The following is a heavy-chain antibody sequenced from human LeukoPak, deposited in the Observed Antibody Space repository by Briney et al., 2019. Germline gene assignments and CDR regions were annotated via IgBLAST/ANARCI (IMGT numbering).Heavy chain of an antibody. CDR1: GFALSGYW. Sequence: GGSLRLSCAASGFALSGYWMSWVRQAPGKGLEWVANIKYDGSEQHYVDSVRGRFTISKDNSESSSYLQMNSLRAEDTAVYYCAREAVEGIVVALDYWGQGTLVAVSS. CDR2: IKYDGSEQ. J-gene: IGHJ4*02. D-gene: IGHD2-21*01. V-gene: IGHV3-7*03. CDR3: AREAVEGIVVALDY.